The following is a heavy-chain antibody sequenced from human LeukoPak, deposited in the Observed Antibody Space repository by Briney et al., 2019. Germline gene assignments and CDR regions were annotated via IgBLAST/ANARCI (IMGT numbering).Heavy chain of an antibody. CDR3: AKGITRWFDP. CDR1: GFTFSSYS. J-gene: IGHJ5*02. Sequence: GGSLRLSCAASGFTFSSYSMNWVRRAPGKGLEWVSSISSSSSYIYYADSVKGRFTISRDNAKNSLYLQMNSLRAEDTAVYYCAKGITRWFDPWGQGTLVTVSS. CDR2: ISSSSSYI. D-gene: IGHD3-3*01. V-gene: IGHV3-21*01.